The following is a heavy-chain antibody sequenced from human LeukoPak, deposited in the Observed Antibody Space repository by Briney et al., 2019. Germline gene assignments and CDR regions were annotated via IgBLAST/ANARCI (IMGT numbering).Heavy chain of an antibody. D-gene: IGHD3-16*02. CDR3: AKDPGGVTVINYSDY. CDR1: GFTFSSYG. CDR2: ISYDGSNK. V-gene: IGHV3-30*18. J-gene: IGHJ4*02. Sequence: GRSLRLSCAASGFTFSSYGMHWVRQAPGKGLEWVAVISYDGSNKYYADSVKGRFTISRDNSKNTLYLQMNSLRAEDTAAYYCAKDPGGVTVINYSDYWGQGTLVTVSS.